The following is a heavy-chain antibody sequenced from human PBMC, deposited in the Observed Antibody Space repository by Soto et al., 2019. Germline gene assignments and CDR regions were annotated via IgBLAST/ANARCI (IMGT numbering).Heavy chain of an antibody. CDR2: LSYEGSEE. J-gene: IGHJ4*02. Sequence: GGSLRLSCAASGFNYGVFGMHWVRQAPGKGLEWLSVLSYEGSEEYYADSVRGRFTISRDNSKNTLFLQMDSLRVDDTGVYYCALTRRSSLLEVAGPGFEYWGQGTLVTVSS. CDR3: ALTRRSSLLEVAGPGFEY. V-gene: IGHV3-30*03. D-gene: IGHD6-19*01. CDR1: GFNYGVFG.